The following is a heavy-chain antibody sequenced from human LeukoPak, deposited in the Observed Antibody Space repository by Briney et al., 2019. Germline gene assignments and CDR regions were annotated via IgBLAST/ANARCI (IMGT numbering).Heavy chain of an antibody. J-gene: IGHJ4*02. CDR2: INHSGIT. CDR3: ARSGDYIKEGFDY. V-gene: IGHV4-38-2*01. CDR1: GYSIRSGHY. D-gene: IGHD3-22*01. Sequence: SETLSLTCAVSGYSIRSGHYWGWLRQSPGKGLEWIGSINHSGITEYNPSLKSRVTPSVDTSKSQFSLQLRSVTAADRALYYCARSGDYIKEGFDYWGQGTQVTVSS.